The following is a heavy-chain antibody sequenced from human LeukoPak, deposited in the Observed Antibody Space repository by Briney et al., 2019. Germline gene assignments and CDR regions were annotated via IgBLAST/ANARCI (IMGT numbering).Heavy chain of an antibody. CDR2: INPNSGGT. Sequence: ASVKVSCKASGYTFTGYYMHWVRQAPGQGLEWMGWINPNSGGTNYAQKFQGRVTMTRDTSISTAYMELSRLRSDDTAVYYCARWTTVVTPGNNYYYYGMDVWGQGTTVTVSS. V-gene: IGHV1-2*02. CDR1: GYTFTGYY. CDR3: ARWTTVVTPGNNYYYYGMDV. J-gene: IGHJ6*02. D-gene: IGHD4-23*01.